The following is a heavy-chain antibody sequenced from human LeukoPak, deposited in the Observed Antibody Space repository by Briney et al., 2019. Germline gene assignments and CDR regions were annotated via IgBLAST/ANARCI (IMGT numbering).Heavy chain of an antibody. CDR1: GFTFSSHD. CDR3: AKDRSRVVVITTTAEYYFDY. CDR2: ISSDGSSQ. V-gene: IGHV3-30*04. J-gene: IGHJ4*02. D-gene: IGHD3-22*01. Sequence: GTSLRLSRAASGFTFSSHDFHWVRQAPGKGLEWVAVISSDGSSQFYADSVKGRLTISRDNSKNTLYLQMNSLRAEDTAVYYCAKDRSRVVVITTTAEYYFDYWGQGTLVTVSS.